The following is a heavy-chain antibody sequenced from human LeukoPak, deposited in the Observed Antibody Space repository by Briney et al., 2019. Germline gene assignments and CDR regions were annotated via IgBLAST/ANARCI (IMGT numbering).Heavy chain of an antibody. Sequence: PGGSLRLSCAASGFTFSSYSMNWVRQAPGRGLEWVSYISSSSSTIYYADSVKGRFTISRDNAKNSLYLQMNSLRAEDTAVYYCARDFYYSSSWPWGQGTLVTVSS. CDR3: ARDFYYSSSWP. CDR2: ISSSSSTI. J-gene: IGHJ5*02. V-gene: IGHV3-48*01. CDR1: GFTFSSYS. D-gene: IGHD6-13*01.